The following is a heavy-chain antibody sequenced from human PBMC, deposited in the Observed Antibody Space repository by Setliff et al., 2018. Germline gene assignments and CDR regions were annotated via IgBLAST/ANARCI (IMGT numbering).Heavy chain of an antibody. CDR3: ARDPNGDYVGAFDP. V-gene: IGHV3-23*01. D-gene: IGHD4-17*01. J-gene: IGHJ5*02. CDR1: GFTFTSYV. CDR2: IHVSGGST. Sequence: GGSLRLSCVASGFTFTSYVMTWVRQAPGKGLEWVSSIHVSGGSTYYADSVKGRFTISRDNSRNTLYLQMNSLRAEDTASYYCARDPNGDYVGAFDPWGQGILVTVSS.